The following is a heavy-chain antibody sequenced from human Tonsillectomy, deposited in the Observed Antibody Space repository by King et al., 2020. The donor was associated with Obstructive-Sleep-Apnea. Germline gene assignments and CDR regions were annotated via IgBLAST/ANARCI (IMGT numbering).Heavy chain of an antibody. Sequence: DVQLVESGGGLVQPGGSLRLPCAASGFTFSSYSMNWVRQAPGKGLEWVSYISHSSSTIYYADSVKGRFTISRDNAKNSLYLQMNSLRAEDTAVYYCARTLLYYYGMGVWGQGTTVTVSS. CDR3: ARTLLYYYGMGV. CDR1: GFTFSSYS. V-gene: IGHV3-48*04. J-gene: IGHJ6*02. CDR2: ISHSSSTI.